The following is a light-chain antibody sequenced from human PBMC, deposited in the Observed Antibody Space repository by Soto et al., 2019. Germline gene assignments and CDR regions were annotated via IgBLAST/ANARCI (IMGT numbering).Light chain of an antibody. V-gene: IGKV3-20*01. J-gene: IGKJ5*01. CDR1: QSVSSSY. Sequence: EIVLTQSPGTLSLSPVERATLSCMASQSVSSSYLAWYQQKPGQAPRLLIYGASSRATGIPDRLSGSGSGTDFTLTISRLEPEDFAVYYCQQYGSSPRITFGQGTRLEI. CDR3: QQYGSSPRIT. CDR2: GAS.